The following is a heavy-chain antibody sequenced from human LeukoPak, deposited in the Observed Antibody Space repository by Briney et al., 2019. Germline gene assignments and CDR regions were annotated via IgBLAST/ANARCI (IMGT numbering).Heavy chain of an antibody. CDR2: IYFSGST. CDR3: ARQHSSGWTGFEY. J-gene: IGHJ4*02. D-gene: IGHD6-19*01. Sequence: SETLSLTCTVSGGSISSSSYYWSWVRQSPGKGLEWIGYIYFSGSTNSNPSLKSRVTISVDTSKNQFSLKLSSVTAADTAIYYCARQHSSGWTGFEYWGQGTLVTVSS. V-gene: IGHV4-61*05. CDR1: GGSISSSSYY.